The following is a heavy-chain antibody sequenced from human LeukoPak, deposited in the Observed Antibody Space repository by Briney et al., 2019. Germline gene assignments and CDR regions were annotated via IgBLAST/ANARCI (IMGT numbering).Heavy chain of an antibody. Sequence: GGSLRLSCAASGFTFSDHYMDWVRQAPGKGLEWVGRTRNKANSYTTEYAASVKGRFTISRDDSKNSLYLQMNSLKTEDTAVYYCARRYCSGGSCYCDYWGQGTLVTVSS. CDR3: ARRYCSGGSCYCDY. CDR1: GFTFSDHY. J-gene: IGHJ4*02. CDR2: TRNKANSYTT. D-gene: IGHD2-15*01. V-gene: IGHV3-72*01.